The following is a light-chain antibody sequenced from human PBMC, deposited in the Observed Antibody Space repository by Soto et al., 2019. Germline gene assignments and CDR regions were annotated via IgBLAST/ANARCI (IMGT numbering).Light chain of an antibody. V-gene: IGLV2-14*01. CDR2: DVS. CDR3: SSYTSSSTLVV. J-gene: IGLJ2*01. CDR1: SSDVGGYNY. Sequence: QSALTQPASVSGSPGQSITISCTGTSSDVGGYNYVSWYQQHPGKAPKLMTYDVSNRPSGVSNRFSGSKSGNTASLTISGIQAEDEADYYCSSYTSSSTLVVFGGGTKLTVL.